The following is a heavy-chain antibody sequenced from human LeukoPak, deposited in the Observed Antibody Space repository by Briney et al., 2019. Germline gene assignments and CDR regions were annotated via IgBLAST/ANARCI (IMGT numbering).Heavy chain of an antibody. V-gene: IGHV1-18*01. CDR2: ISAYNGNT. Sequence: ASVKVSCKACVYTFTSSGISWVRQAPGQGLEWMGRISAYNGNTNYAQKFQGRVTMTRETSISTAYMELSRLRSDDTAVYYCARDRRVYYYDSSGHTRNMDVWGKGTTVTVSS. CDR3: ARDRRVYYYDSSGHTRNMDV. CDR1: VYTFTSSG. J-gene: IGHJ6*03. D-gene: IGHD3-22*01.